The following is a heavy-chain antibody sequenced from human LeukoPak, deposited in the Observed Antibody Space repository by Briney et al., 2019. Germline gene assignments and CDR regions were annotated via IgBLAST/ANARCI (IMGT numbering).Heavy chain of an antibody. CDR2: INPSGGST. V-gene: IGHV1-46*01. D-gene: IGHD6-19*01. J-gene: IGHJ4*02. CDR1: GYTFTSYY. Sequence: ASVKVSCKASGYTFTSYYMHWVRQAPGQGVEWMGLINPSGGSTNYAQRSQGRVTMTRDTSTSTVYTELSSLRSEDTAVYYCARDNSGSDYWGQGTLVTVSS. CDR3: ARDNSGSDY.